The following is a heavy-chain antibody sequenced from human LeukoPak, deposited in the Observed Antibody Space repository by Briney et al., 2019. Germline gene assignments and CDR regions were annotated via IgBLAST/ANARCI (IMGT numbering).Heavy chain of an antibody. D-gene: IGHD3-22*01. CDR2: IYYSGRT. V-gene: IGHV4-39*01. CDR3: ARRRYYDSSGYLD. CDR1: GDSVSRSDSY. Sequence: SETLTLTCTVFGDSVSRSDSYWDWIRQPPGKGLEWIGTIYYSGRTYYSPSLKSRVTISVDTSNNQFSLNLSSVTAADTALYFCARRRYYDSSGYLDWGQGTLVTVSS. J-gene: IGHJ1*01.